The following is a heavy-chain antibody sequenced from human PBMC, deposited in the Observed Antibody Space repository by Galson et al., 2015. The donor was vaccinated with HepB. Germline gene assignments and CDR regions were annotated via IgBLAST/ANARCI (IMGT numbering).Heavy chain of an antibody. Sequence: SLRLSCAASGFTFSSFGMHWVRQAPGKGLEYVSAIIYSGGSTYYAASVKGRFTISRDNSKNTLYLQMNNLRAEDTAVYYCARQAVFWGQGTLVTVSS. J-gene: IGHJ4*02. CDR1: GFTFSSFG. CDR2: IIYSGGST. V-gene: IGHV3-64*04. CDR3: ARQAVF.